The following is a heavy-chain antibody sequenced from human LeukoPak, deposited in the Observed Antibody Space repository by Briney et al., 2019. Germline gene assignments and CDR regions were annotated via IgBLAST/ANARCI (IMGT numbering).Heavy chain of an antibody. Sequence: ASVKVSCKASGYTFTSYGISWVRQAPGQGLEWMGWISAYNGNTNYAQKLQGRVTMTTDTSTSTAYMELRSLRSEDTAVYYCALYCSSTSCLDYWGQGTLVTVSS. V-gene: IGHV1-18*01. CDR1: GYTFTSYG. CDR2: ISAYNGNT. CDR3: ALYCSSTSCLDY. J-gene: IGHJ4*02. D-gene: IGHD2-2*01.